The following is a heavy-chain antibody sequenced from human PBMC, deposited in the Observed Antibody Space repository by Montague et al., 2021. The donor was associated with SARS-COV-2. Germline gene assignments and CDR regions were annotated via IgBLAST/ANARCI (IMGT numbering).Heavy chain of an antibody. CDR3: ASDPDDCGDYDAFDI. CDR2: ISYDAINK. Sequence: SLRLSCAASGFTFSSYAMHWVRQAPGKGLEWVAVISYDAINKYYADSLKGRLTISRDNSKNTLYLQMNSLRAEDTAVYYCASDPDDCGDYDAFDIWGQGTMVTVSS. D-gene: IGHD4-17*01. J-gene: IGHJ3*02. CDR1: GFTFSSYA. V-gene: IGHV3-30-3*01.